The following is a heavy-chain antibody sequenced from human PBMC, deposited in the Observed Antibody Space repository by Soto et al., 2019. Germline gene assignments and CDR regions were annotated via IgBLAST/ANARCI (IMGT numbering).Heavy chain of an antibody. V-gene: IGHV1-46*03. CDR1: GYTFSTYY. D-gene: IGHD6-13*01. Sequence: QVQLVQSGAEVKKPGASVRISCKASGYTFSTYYLHWVRPAPGQGLEWMGIVNPSGDTTTYPQKFQDRVTLTRDTSTTTFYMELSSLRSEDTAVYYCARDHRYGTYNYYYGMDVWGQGTTVTVSS. J-gene: IGHJ6*02. CDR3: ARDHRYGTYNYYYGMDV. CDR2: VNPSGDTT.